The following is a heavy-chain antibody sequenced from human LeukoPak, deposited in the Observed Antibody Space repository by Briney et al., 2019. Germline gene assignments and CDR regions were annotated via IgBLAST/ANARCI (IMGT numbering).Heavy chain of an antibody. CDR3: ARDIRAYGMDV. V-gene: IGHV4-59*01. CDR2: IYYSGST. Sequence: SETLSLTCTVSGGSISSYYWSWIRQPPGKRLEWIGYIYYSGSTNYNPSLKSRVTISVDTSKNRFSLKLSSVTAADMAVYYCARDIRAYGMDVWGQGTTVTVSS. J-gene: IGHJ6*02. CDR1: GGSISSYY. D-gene: IGHD1-14*01.